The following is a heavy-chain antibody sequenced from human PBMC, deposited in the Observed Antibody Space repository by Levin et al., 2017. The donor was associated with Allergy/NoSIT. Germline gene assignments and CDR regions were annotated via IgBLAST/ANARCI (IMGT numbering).Heavy chain of an antibody. CDR1: GFTFSDYY. CDR2: ISTGSSTI. J-gene: IGHJ5*02. V-gene: IGHV3-11*01. Sequence: GGSLRLSCAASGFTFSDYYMIWIRQAPGKGLEWVSYISTGSSTIYYTDSVKGRFTISRDNAKNSLYLQMNSLRTADTAIYYCARGSSSWYYQTSWGQGTLVTVSS. D-gene: IGHD6-13*01. CDR3: ARGSSSWYYQTS.